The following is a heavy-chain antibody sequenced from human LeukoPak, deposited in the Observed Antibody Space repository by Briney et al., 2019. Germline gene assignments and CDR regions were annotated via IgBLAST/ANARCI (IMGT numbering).Heavy chain of an antibody. CDR3: ARGDCGGDCSFDY. CDR2: IIPIFGTA. J-gene: IGHJ4*02. V-gene: IGHV1-69*01. Sequence: GASVKVSCKASGGTFSSYAISWVRQAPGQGLEWMGGIIPIFGTANYAQKFQGRVTITADESTSTAYMELSSLRSEDTAVYYCARGDCGGDCSFDYWGQGTLVTVSS. D-gene: IGHD2-21*01. CDR1: GGTFSSYA.